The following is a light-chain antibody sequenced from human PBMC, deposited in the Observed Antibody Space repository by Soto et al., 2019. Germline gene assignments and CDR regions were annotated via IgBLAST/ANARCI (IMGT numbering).Light chain of an antibody. V-gene: IGLV1-40*01. CDR1: SSNIGAGYD. J-gene: IGLJ1*01. Sequence: QSVLTQPPSVSGAPGQRVTISCTGSSSNIGAGYDVHWYQQRPGTAPKLLIFGNSNRPSGVPDRFSGSKSDTSASLAITGLQAEDEGDYYCQSYDSTLSARYVFGTGTKLTVL. CDR2: GNS. CDR3: QSYDSTLSARYV.